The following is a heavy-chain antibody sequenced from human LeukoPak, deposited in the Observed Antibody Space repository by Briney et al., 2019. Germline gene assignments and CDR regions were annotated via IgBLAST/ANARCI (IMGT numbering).Heavy chain of an antibody. V-gene: IGHV4-59*01. CDR2: IYYSGST. CDR3: ARDLCSSTSCYDAFDI. CDR1: GGSLSSYY. D-gene: IGHD2-2*01. Sequence: SETLSLTCTVSGGSLSSYYWSWLRQPPGKGLEWIGYIYYSGSTNYNPSLKSRVTISVDTSKNQFSLKLSSVTAADTAVYYCARDLCSSTSCYDAFDIWGQGTMVTVSS. J-gene: IGHJ3*02.